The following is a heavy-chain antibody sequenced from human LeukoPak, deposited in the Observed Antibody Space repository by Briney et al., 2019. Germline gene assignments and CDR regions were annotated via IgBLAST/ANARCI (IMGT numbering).Heavy chain of an antibody. D-gene: IGHD6-6*01. CDR1: GGSFSGYY. J-gene: IGHJ4*02. CDR3: AREGVKQLVDY. V-gene: IGHV4-34*01. CDR2: INHSGST. Sequence: SETLPLTCAVYGGSFSGYYWSWIRQPPGKGLEWIGEINHSGSTNYNPSLKSRVTISVDTSKNQFSLKLSSVTAADTAVYYCAREGVKQLVDYWGQGTLVTVSS.